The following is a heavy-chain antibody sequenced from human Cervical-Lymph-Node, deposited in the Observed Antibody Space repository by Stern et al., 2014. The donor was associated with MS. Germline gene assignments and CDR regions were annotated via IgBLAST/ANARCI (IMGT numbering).Heavy chain of an antibody. J-gene: IGHJ5*02. V-gene: IGHV4-59*01. CDR3: ARVGGQWLSLIDP. Sequence: QVQLQESGPGLVKPSETLSLTCTVSGGSISSYYWSWIRQPPGKGLEWIGYIHYSGSPNYNPSLKSRVTISVDTSKNQFSLKLSSVTAADTAVYYCARVGGQWLSLIDPWGQGTLVTVSS. D-gene: IGHD6-19*01. CDR1: GGSISSYY. CDR2: IHYSGSP.